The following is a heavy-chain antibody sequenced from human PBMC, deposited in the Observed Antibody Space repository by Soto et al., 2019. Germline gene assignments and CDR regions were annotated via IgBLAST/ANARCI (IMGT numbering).Heavy chain of an antibody. CDR2: ISSDASYE. Sequence: QVQLVESGGGVVQPGRSLRLSCVASGFTYSNYGFHWVRQARGKGLEGLAVISSDASYENYADSVKGRFNISRDNAKNPVCLQANSLRPGDTAVYYCAKLYCGVNCHFEYWGQGTLVTVSS. CDR1: GFTYSNYG. D-gene: IGHD2-21*02. V-gene: IGHV3-30*18. J-gene: IGHJ4*02. CDR3: AKLYCGVNCHFEY.